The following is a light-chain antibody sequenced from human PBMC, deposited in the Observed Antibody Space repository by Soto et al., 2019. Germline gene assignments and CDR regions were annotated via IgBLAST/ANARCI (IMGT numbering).Light chain of an antibody. V-gene: IGLV2-8*01. Sequence: QSVLTQPPSASGSPGQSVTISCTGTSTDVGAYDYVSWYQQHPGKAPKLMIYEVTKRPSGVPDRFSGSKSGNTASLTVSGLQAEDEADYYCCLYAVTFYVFGTGTKATVL. J-gene: IGLJ1*01. CDR2: EVT. CDR1: STDVGAYDY. CDR3: CLYAVTFYV.